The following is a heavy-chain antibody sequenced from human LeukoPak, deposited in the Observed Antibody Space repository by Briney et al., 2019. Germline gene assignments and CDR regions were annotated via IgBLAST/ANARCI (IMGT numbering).Heavy chain of an antibody. CDR1: GGSISSYY. CDR3: ARDRDYGSGSWGYYYYYMDV. Sequence: PSETLSLTCTVSGGSISSYYWSWIRQPPGKGLEWIGYIYYSGGTNYNPSLKSRVTISVDTSKNQFSLKLSSVTAADTAVYYCARDRDYGSGSWGYYYYYMDVWGKGTTVTVSS. CDR2: IYYSGGT. V-gene: IGHV4-59*01. J-gene: IGHJ6*03. D-gene: IGHD3-10*01.